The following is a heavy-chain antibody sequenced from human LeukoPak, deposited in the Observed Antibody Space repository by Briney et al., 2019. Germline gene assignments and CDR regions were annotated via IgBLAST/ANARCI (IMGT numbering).Heavy chain of an antibody. CDR3: AGPMGPAAIFGFDY. Sequence: GPSVKVSCKASGYTFTSYDINWVRHATGQGLECMGWMNPNSGNTGYAQKFQGRATMTRNTSISTAYMELSSLRSEDTAVYYCAGPMGPAAIFGFDYWGQGTLVTVSS. CDR2: MNPNSGNT. J-gene: IGHJ4*02. D-gene: IGHD2-2*01. CDR1: GYTFTSYD. V-gene: IGHV1-8*01.